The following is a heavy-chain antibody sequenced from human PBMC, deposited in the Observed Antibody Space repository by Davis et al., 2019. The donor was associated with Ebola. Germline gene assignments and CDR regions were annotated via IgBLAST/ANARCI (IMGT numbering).Heavy chain of an antibody. Sequence: PGGSLRLSCSVSGASISHYHWTWIRQPPGKTLEWIGVISSTGSATYNPSLKSRVTISLDTPRNQVSLTVTSVTAADTAVYYCAKKDGDGWGQGTMVTVSS. V-gene: IGHV4-59*01. CDR2: ISSTGSA. CDR3: AKKDGDG. J-gene: IGHJ3*01. CDR1: GASISHYH.